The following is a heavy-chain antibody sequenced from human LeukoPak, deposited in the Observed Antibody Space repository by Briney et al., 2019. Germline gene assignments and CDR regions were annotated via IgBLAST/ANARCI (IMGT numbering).Heavy chain of an antibody. D-gene: IGHD1-26*01. J-gene: IGHJ4*02. V-gene: IGHV1-2*02. CDR2: INLNSGGT. CDR1: GYTFTGYY. Sequence: ASVKVSCKASGYTFTGYYMHWVRQAPGQGLEWMGWINLNSGGTNYAQKFQGRVTMTRDTSISTAYMELSRLRSDDTAVYYCARGPAFWELLFDYWGQGTLVTVSS. CDR3: ARGPAFWELLFDY.